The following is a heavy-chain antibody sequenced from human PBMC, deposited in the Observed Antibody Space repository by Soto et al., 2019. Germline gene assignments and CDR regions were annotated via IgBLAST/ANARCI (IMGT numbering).Heavy chain of an antibody. Sequence: GGSLRLSCAASGFTFSNYAMTWVRQAPRKGLEWVSIISSTGSGAYYADFVRGRFTISRDNSKNTLSLQVNSLRAEDTAIYYCAKGGFITTYYFDYWGQGVLVTVSS. CDR1: GFTFSNYA. D-gene: IGHD3-3*01. V-gene: IGHV3-23*01. J-gene: IGHJ4*02. CDR2: ISSTGSGA. CDR3: AKGGFITTYYFDY.